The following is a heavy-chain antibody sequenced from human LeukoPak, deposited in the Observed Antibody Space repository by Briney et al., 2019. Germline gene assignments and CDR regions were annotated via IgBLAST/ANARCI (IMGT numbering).Heavy chain of an antibody. D-gene: IGHD3-10*01. Sequence: SETLSLTCTVSGGSISSSSYYWGWIRQPPGKGLEWIGSIYYSGSTYYNPSLKSRVTISVDTSKNQFSLKLSSVTAADTAVYYCARGPSINYYGSGSYYKGIDYWGQGTLVTVSS. V-gene: IGHV4-39*07. J-gene: IGHJ4*02. CDR3: ARGPSINYYGSGSYYKGIDY. CDR1: GGSISSSSYY. CDR2: IYYSGST.